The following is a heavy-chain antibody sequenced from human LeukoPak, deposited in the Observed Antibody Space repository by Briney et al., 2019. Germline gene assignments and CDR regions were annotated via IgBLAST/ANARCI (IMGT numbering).Heavy chain of an antibody. CDR1: GGSISSADYY. CDR2: ISHSGGT. CDR3: ARGYCTNGVCYPFDF. D-gene: IGHD2-8*01. J-gene: IGHJ4*02. V-gene: IGHV4-30-2*01. Sequence: PSQTLSLTCTVSGGSISSADYYWTWIRQPPGKGLEWIGYISHSGGTYYNSSLLSRVTISADRSKNQFFLTLGSVTAADTAVYFCARGYCTNGVCYPFDFWGQGTLVTVSS.